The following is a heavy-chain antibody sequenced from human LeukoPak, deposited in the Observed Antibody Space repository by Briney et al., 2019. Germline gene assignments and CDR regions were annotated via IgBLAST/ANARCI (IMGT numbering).Heavy chain of an antibody. V-gene: IGHV4-59*12. CDR3: ARDRGTIEYSSSSVGWFDP. J-gene: IGHJ5*02. Sequence: PSETLSLTCTVSGGSISSYYWSWIRQPPGKGLEWIGYIYYSGSTNYNPSLKSRVTISVDTSKNQFSLKLSSVTAADTAVYYCARDRGTIEYSSSSVGWFDPWGQGTLVTVSS. CDR2: IYYSGST. D-gene: IGHD6-6*01. CDR1: GGSISSYY.